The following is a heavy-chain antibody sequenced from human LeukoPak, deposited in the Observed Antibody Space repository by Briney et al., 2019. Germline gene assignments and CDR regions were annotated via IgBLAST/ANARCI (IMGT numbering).Heavy chain of an antibody. J-gene: IGHJ5*02. Sequence: SETLSLTCTVSGGSISSSSYYWGWIRQPPGKGLEWIGSIYYSGSTYYNPSLKSRVTISVDTSKNQFSLKLSSVTAADTAVYYCARDYRGIAAAGEGNWFDPWGQGTLVTVSS. CDR2: IYYSGST. D-gene: IGHD6-13*01. V-gene: IGHV4-39*07. CDR1: GGSISSSSYY. CDR3: ARDYRGIAAAGEGNWFDP.